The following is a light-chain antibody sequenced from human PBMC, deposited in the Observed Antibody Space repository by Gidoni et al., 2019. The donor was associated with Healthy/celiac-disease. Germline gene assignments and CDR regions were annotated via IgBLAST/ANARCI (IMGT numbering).Light chain of an antibody. Sequence: QSVLTQPPSVSAAPGQKVTISCSGSSSNIGNNYVSWYQHLPGTAPKLLIYDSNKRHSGIPDRFSGSMSGTSATLGITGLQTGDEADYYCGTWDNNLSAVVFGGGTKLAVL. CDR1: SSNIGNNY. J-gene: IGLJ2*01. CDR2: DSN. CDR3: GTWDNNLSAVV. V-gene: IGLV1-51*01.